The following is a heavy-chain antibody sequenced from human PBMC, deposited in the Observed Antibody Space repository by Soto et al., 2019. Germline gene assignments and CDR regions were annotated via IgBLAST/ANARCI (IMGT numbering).Heavy chain of an antibody. V-gene: IGHV4-30-4*01. J-gene: IGHJ4*02. CDR2: IYYSGST. CDR3: ARGEYYDSSGITDY. D-gene: IGHD3-22*01. Sequence: SETLSLTCTVSGGSISSGDYYWSWIRQPPGKGLEWIGYIYYSGSTYYNPSLKSRVTISVDTSKNQFSLKLSSVTAAGTAVYYCARGEYYDSSGITDYWGQGTLVTVSS. CDR1: GGSISSGDYY.